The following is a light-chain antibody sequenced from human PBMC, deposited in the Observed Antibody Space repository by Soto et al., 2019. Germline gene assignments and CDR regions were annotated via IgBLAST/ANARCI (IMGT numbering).Light chain of an antibody. CDR2: AAS. CDR3: QQRKSYPFT. V-gene: IGKV1-9*01. CDR1: QDINTY. Sequence: DIQLTQSPSFLYASVGDRVTITCRASQDINTYLAWYQQKPGQAPKLLMFAASTLQNGVPSRFSGSGSGTEFTVTSNRLHPEDFATYYCQQRKSYPFTFGQGTRLEIQ. J-gene: IGKJ5*01.